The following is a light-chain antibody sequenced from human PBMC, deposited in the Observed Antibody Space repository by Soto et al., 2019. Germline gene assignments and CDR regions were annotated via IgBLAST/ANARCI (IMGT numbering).Light chain of an antibody. CDR2: GAS. Sequence: EIVLTQSPGTLSLSPGERATLSCRASQSVYSSQLAWYQQKPGQTPGVLIYGASLRATGVPDRFSGSGSETDFTLTIARLEPEDFAVYYCQQYGSSPRTFGQGTKVEIK. CDR1: QSVYSSQ. J-gene: IGKJ1*01. V-gene: IGKV3-20*01. CDR3: QQYGSSPRT.